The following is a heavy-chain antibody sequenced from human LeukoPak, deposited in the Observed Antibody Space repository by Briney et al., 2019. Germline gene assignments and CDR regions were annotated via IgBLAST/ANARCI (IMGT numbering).Heavy chain of an antibody. CDR1: GGPISSYY. J-gene: IGHJ4*02. CDR2: IYTSGST. CDR3: ARQGREYDYVWGSYRRAFDY. D-gene: IGHD3-16*02. Sequence: SETLSLTCTVSGGPISSYYWSWIRQPAGKGLEWTGRIYTSGSTNYNPSLKSRVTMSVDTSKNQFSLKLSSVTAADTAVYYCARQGREYDYVWGSYRRAFDYWGQGTLVTVSS. V-gene: IGHV4-4*07.